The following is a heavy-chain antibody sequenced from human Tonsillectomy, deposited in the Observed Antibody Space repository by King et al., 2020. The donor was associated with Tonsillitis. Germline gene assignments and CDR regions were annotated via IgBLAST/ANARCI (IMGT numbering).Heavy chain of an antibody. V-gene: IGHV3-33*01. Sequence: VQLVESGGGVVQPGRSLRLSCAASGFTFSTSGMHWVRQAPGKGLEGGAVIWYDGKNEYYTDSVKGRFTNSRDNSKNTVYLQMNSLTVEDTAVYYCARADFWYPFDIWGQGTMVTVSS. J-gene: IGHJ3*02. D-gene: IGHD3/OR15-3a*01. CDR2: IWYDGKNE. CDR1: GFTFSTSG. CDR3: ARADFWYPFDI.